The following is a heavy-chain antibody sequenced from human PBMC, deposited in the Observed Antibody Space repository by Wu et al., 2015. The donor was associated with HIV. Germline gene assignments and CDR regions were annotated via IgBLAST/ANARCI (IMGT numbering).Heavy chain of an antibody. Sequence: QVQLVQSGAEVKKPGASVRVSCKASGYTFTDYDINWVRQATGQGFEWMGWIKPNSGYTGYAEKFQGRVTMTRDTSIDTAYMEMSGVTFDDTAIYYCARVGVLLTSAHLLEYFQHWARAPVSSSHQ. V-gene: IGHV1-8*01. J-gene: IGHJ1*01. CDR2: IKPNSGYT. D-gene: IGHD1-26*01. CDR3: ARVGVLLTSAHLLEYFQH. CDR1: GYTFTDYD.